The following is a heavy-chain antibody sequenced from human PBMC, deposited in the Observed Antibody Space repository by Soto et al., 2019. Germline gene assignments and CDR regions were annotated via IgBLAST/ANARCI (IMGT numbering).Heavy chain of an antibody. CDR3: ARAIGDGYHKSFDY. D-gene: IGHD2-21*02. V-gene: IGHV6-1*01. J-gene: IGHJ4*02. CDR1: GDSVSSNSAT. Sequence: TLSLTCAISGDSVSSNSATWSWIRQSPSRGLEWLGRTYYRSKWYNDYATSVKGRITVNPDTSKNQFSLQLTSVTPEDTAVYYCARAIGDGYHKSFDYWGQGTLVTVSS. CDR2: TYYRSKWYN.